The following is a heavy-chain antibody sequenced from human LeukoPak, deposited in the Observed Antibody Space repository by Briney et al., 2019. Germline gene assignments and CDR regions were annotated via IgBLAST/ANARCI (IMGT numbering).Heavy chain of an antibody. Sequence: GSLRLSCAASGITFSSYAMSWVRQAPGKGLEWVSAISGSGGSTYYADSVKGRFTISRDNSKNTLYLQMNSLRAEDTAVYYCAKERGYCSSTSCRRNGMDVWGQGTTVTVSS. J-gene: IGHJ6*02. CDR3: AKERGYCSSTSCRRNGMDV. V-gene: IGHV3-23*01. CDR1: GITFSSYA. D-gene: IGHD2-2*01. CDR2: ISGSGGST.